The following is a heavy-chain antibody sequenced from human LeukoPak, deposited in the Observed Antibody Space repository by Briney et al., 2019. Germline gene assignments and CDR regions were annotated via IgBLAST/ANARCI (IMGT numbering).Heavy chain of an antibody. CDR1: NGDINNYY. D-gene: IGHD2-2*01. CDR3: ARSESGVQYFQHYFYIDA. V-gene: IGHV4-59*01. Sequence: SETLSLTCTVSNGDINNYYWSWVRQPPGKRLEWIGYIYYRGSTKYNPSLKSRVTISIDTSNDQVSLRLTSVTAADTAVYYCARSESGVQYFQHYFYIDAWGKGTTVTVSS. J-gene: IGHJ6*03. CDR2: IYYRGST.